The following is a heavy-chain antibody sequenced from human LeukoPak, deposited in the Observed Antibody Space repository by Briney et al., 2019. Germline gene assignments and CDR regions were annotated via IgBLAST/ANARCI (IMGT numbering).Heavy chain of an antibody. CDR2: INAGNGNT. V-gene: IGHV1-3*01. J-gene: IGHJ4*02. Sequence: GASVKVSCKASGYSFTSYGFSWVRQAPGQRLEWMGWINAGNGNTKYSQKFQGRATITRDTSASTAYMELSSLRSEDTAVYYCARDSSSCLGYWGQGTLVTVSS. D-gene: IGHD6-13*01. CDR1: GYSFTSYG. CDR3: ARDSSSCLGY.